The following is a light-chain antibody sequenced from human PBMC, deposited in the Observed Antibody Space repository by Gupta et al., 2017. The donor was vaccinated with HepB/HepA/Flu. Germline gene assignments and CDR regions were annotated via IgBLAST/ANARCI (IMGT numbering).Light chain of an antibody. CDR3: QQYNNWPPCS. J-gene: IGKJ2*04. V-gene: IGKV3-15*01. CDR1: QSVSSN. CDR2: GAS. Sequence: EIVMTQSPATPSVSSGERATLSCSASQSVSSNLAWYQQKPGQAPRLLIYGASTRATGIPARFSGSGSGTEFTLTISSLQSEDFAVYYCQQYNNWPPCSFGQGTKLEIK.